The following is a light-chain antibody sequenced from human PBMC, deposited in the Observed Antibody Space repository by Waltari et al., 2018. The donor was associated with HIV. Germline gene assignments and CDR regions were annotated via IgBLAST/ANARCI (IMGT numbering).Light chain of an antibody. CDR3: QQYNSWPWT. CDR2: GTS. Sequence: EIVLTQSPDTLSVSPGERVTLSCRASQRVDSNFAWYQQKPGHAPRLLIFGTSSRAAGSPARISGSGSETESTLTISSLQSEDFAVYYCQQYNSWPWTFGQGTKVEVK. J-gene: IGKJ1*01. V-gene: IGKV3-15*01. CDR1: QRVDSN.